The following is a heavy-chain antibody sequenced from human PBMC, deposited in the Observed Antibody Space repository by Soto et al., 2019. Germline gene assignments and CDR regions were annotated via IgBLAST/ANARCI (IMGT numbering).Heavy chain of an antibody. V-gene: IGHV4-31*03. CDR3: ARSVCP. J-gene: IGHJ5*02. D-gene: IGHD3-16*01. Sequence: QVQLQESGPGLVKPSQTLSLTCTVSGGSISSGGYYWNWIRQHPGKGLEWIGYIYYIGSTYYNPSLKSRVTIALDTSKHHFSLKLSSVAAADTAVYYGARSVCPWGQGTLVTVSS. CDR2: IYYIGST. CDR1: GGSISSGGYY.